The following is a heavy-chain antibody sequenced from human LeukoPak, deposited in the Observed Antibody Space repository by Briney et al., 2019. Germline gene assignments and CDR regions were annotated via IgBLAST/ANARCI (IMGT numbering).Heavy chain of an antibody. D-gene: IGHD6-13*01. Sequence: GASVKVSCKAPGYTFIDYYMHWVRQATGQGLEWMGWMNPNSGNTGYAQKFQGRVTMTRNTSISTAYMELSSLRSEDTAVYYCARQDSSWYDYWGQGTLVTVSS. CDR2: MNPNSGNT. CDR3: ARQDSSWYDY. CDR1: GYTFIDYY. J-gene: IGHJ4*02. V-gene: IGHV1-8*02.